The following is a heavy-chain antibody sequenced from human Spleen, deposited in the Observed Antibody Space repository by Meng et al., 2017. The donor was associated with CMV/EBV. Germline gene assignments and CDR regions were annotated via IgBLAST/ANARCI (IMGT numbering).Heavy chain of an antibody. CDR2: ISWDGGST. J-gene: IGHJ4*02. D-gene: IGHD5-18*01. CDR3: AKDIGGYSYGYYFDY. CDR1: GFTFSTYD. V-gene: IGHV3-43*01. Sequence: GESLKISCTASGFTFSTYDFHWVRQAPGKGLEWVSLISWDGGSTYYADSVKGRFTISRDNSKNSLYLQMNSLRTEDTALYYCAKDIGGYSYGYYFDYWGQGTLVTVSS.